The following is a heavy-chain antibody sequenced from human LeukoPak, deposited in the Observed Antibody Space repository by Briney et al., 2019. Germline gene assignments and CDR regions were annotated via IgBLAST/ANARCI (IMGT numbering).Heavy chain of an antibody. CDR3: ASGIAAAGTPFDY. CDR2: IYYSGST. D-gene: IGHD6-13*01. J-gene: IGHJ4*02. CDR1: GGSISSYY. V-gene: IGHV4-59*01. Sequence: SETLSLTCTVSGGSISSYYWSWIRQPPGKGLEWIGYIYYSGSTNYNPSLKSRVTISVDTSKNQFSLKLSSVTAADTAVYYCASGIAAAGTPFDYWGPGTLVTVSS.